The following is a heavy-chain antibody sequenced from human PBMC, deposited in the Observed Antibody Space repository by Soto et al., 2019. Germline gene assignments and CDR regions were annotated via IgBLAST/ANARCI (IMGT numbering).Heavy chain of an antibody. CDR1: GYTFTGYY. D-gene: IGHD2-2*01. Sequence: QVPLVQSGAEVKKPGASVKVSCKASGYTFTGYYMHWVRQAPGQGLEWMGWINPNSGGTNYAQKFQGWVTMTRDTSISTAYMALSRLRSDDTAVYYCARDGSRDIVVVPTAYYYYGMDVWGQGTTVTVSS. CDR2: INPNSGGT. J-gene: IGHJ6*02. V-gene: IGHV1-2*04. CDR3: ARDGSRDIVVVPTAYYYYGMDV.